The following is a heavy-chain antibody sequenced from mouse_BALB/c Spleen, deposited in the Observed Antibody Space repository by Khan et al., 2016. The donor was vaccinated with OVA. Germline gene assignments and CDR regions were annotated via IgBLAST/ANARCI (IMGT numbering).Heavy chain of an antibody. J-gene: IGHJ2*01. D-gene: IGHD1-2*01. CDR3: ARTARIKY. CDR2: ISYSGST. Sequence: DVQLQESGPGLVKPSQSLSLTCTVTGYSITSGYGWNWIRQFPGNKLEWMGYISYSGSTNYNPSLKSRISITRTQSKNQFFLQLNSVTTEDTATYYCARTARIKYWGQGTTLTVSS. V-gene: IGHV3-2*02. CDR1: GYSITSGYG.